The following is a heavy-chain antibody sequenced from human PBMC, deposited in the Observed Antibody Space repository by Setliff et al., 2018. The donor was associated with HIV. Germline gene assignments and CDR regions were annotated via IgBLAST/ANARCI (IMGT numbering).Heavy chain of an antibody. V-gene: IGHV4-59*12. Sequence: PSETLSLTCAVSSESIVSYYWSWIRQPPGKGLEWIGYIYYSGSTNYNPSLKSRVTISVDTSKNQFSLKLSSVTAADTAVYYCGRGSRITIFGVVKGTNWFDPWGQGTLVTVSS. CDR1: SESIVSYY. CDR3: GRGSRITIFGVVKGTNWFDP. CDR2: IYYSGST. J-gene: IGHJ5*02. D-gene: IGHD3-3*01.